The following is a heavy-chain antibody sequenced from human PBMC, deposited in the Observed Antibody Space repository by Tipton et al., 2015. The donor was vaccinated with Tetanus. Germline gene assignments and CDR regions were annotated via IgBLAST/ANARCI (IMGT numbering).Heavy chain of an antibody. V-gene: IGHV3-74*01. Sequence: SLRLSCAASGFTFSSYWMHWVRQAPRKGLVWVSRINSDGSSTSYADSVKGRFTISRDNAKNTLSLQMNSLRAEDTAVYYCARLSANSYGYPQFDYWGQGTLVTVSS. CDR3: ARLSANSYGYPQFDY. D-gene: IGHD5-18*01. CDR2: INSDGSST. CDR1: GFTFSSYW. J-gene: IGHJ4*02.